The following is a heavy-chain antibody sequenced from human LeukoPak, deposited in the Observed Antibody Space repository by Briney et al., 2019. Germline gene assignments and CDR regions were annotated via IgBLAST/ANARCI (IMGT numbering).Heavy chain of an antibody. CDR2: FYYSGST. V-gene: IGHV4-61*03. CDR1: GDSVSSAYY. D-gene: IGHD2-2*01. Sequence: PSETLSLTCTVSGDSVSSAYYWTWVRQPPGKGLEWIGTFYYSGSTNYNPSLESRVTISLDTSMNHFSLRLTSVTAADTAVYFCARAGSTGCHECLSAWGQGTLVTVSS. J-gene: IGHJ5*02. CDR3: ARAGSTGCHECLSA.